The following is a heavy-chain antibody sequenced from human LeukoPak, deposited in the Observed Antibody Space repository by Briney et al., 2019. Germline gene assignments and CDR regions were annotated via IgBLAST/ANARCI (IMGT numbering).Heavy chain of an antibody. D-gene: IGHD4-11*01. J-gene: IGHJ6*02. CDR2: ISAYNGNT. CDR1: GYTFTSYG. V-gene: IGHV1-18*01. CDR3: ARAGSISRYYSNYVNYYGMDV. Sequence: GASVKVSCKASGYTFTSYGISWVRQAPGQGLEWMGWISAYNGNTNYAQKLQGRVTMTTDTSTSTAYMELRSLRSDDTAVYYCARAGSISRYYSNYVNYYGMDVWGQGTTVTVAS.